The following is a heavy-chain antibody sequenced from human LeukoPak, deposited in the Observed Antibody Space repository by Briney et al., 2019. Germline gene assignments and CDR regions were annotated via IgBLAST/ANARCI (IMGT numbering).Heavy chain of an antibody. Sequence: KPSETLSLTCTVSGGSISSYYWSWIRQPPGEGLEWLGYIYYSGSTNYNPSLKSRATISVDTSKNQFSLKLSSVTAADTAVYYCARAYCSGGSCYEPAFDIWGQGTMVTVSS. CDR3: ARAYCSGGSCYEPAFDI. V-gene: IGHV4-59*01. D-gene: IGHD2-15*01. J-gene: IGHJ3*02. CDR1: GGSISSYY. CDR2: IYYSGST.